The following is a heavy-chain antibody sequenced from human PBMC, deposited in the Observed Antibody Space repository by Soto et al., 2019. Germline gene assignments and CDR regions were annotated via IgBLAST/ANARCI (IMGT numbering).Heavy chain of an antibody. V-gene: IGHV4-59*08. CDR3: ARRYGSAIDY. J-gene: IGHJ4*02. CDR2: IYYSGST. Sequence: QVQLQESGPGLVKPSETLSLTCTVSGGTISSWYWSWIRLPPGKGLEWIGYIYYSGSTNCNPSLKSRVTISVDTSKNQFSLKLSSVTAADTAVYYCARRYGSAIDYWGQGTLVTVSS. CDR1: GGTISSWY. D-gene: IGHD1-26*01.